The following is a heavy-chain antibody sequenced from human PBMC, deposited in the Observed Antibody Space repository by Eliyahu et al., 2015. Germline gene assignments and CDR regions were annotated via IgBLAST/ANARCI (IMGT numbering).Heavy chain of an antibody. D-gene: IGHD4-11*01. CDR1: GYSISSGSY. CDR3: ARDRVSLTTDSFDH. Sequence: QVQLQESGPGLVKPSETLSLTCVVSGYSISSGSYWGWIRQPPGKGLEWIGNIYHSGSTYYSPSLKSRVTISVDTSKNQFSLKVRSVTAADTAVYYCARDRVSLTTDSFDHWGQGTLVTVSS. CDR2: IYHSGST. J-gene: IGHJ5*02. V-gene: IGHV4-38-2*02.